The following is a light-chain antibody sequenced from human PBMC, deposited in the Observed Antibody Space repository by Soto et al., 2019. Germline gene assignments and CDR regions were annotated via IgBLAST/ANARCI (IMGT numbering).Light chain of an antibody. CDR2: DAS. CDR1: QTISTY. CDR3: RQSDRTPYT. J-gene: IGKJ2*01. Sequence: DIQMTQSPSSLSASVGDRVTITCRASQTISTYLNWYQQKPGKAPRLLIYDASSLLSGVPSRFSGSGSGTDFTLTIASLQPEDFSTYYCRQSDRTPYTFGQGTKVEI. V-gene: IGKV1-39*01.